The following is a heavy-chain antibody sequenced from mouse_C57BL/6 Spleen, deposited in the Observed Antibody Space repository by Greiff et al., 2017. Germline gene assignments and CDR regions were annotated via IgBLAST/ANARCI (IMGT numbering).Heavy chain of an antibody. CDR1: GYTFTSYW. CDR3: ARGSDYLYAMDY. J-gene: IGHJ4*01. CDR2: IDPSDSYT. D-gene: IGHD2-4*01. V-gene: IGHV1-69*01. Sequence: QVQLKQPGAELVMPGASVKLSCKASGYTFTSYWMHWVKQRPGQGLEWIGEIDPSDSYTNYNQKFKGKSTLTVDKSSSTAYMQLSSLTSEDSAVYYCARGSDYLYAMDYWGQGTSVTVSS.